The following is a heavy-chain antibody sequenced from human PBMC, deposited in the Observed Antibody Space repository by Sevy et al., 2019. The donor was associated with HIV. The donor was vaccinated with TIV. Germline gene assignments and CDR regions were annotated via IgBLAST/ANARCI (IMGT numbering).Heavy chain of an antibody. CDR2: INTDTGNP. D-gene: IGHD3-10*01. J-gene: IGHJ5*02. CDR3: ARGAYYGSGYNYFDP. V-gene: IGHV7-4-1*02. Sequence: ASVKVSCKASGYNFRKYTMNWVRQAPGQGLEWMGWINTDTGNPTYAQGFTGRFVFSLDTSASTTYLQITSLKAEDTAVYYCARGAYYGSGYNYFDPWGQGTLVTVSP. CDR1: GYNFRKYT.